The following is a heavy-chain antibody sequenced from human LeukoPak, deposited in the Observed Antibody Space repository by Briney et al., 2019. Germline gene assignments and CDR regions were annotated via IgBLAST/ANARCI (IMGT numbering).Heavy chain of an antibody. V-gene: IGHV3-48*01. CDR3: ARVSYRGGDCYYFDY. CDR1: GFTFSSYS. CDR2: ISSSSSTI. J-gene: IGHJ4*02. Sequence: GGSLRLSCAASGFTFSSYSMNWVRQAPGKGLEWVSYISSSSSTIYYADSVKGRFTISRDNAKNSLYLQMNSLRAEDTAVYYCARVSYRGGDCYYFDYWGQGTLVTVSS. D-gene: IGHD2-21*01.